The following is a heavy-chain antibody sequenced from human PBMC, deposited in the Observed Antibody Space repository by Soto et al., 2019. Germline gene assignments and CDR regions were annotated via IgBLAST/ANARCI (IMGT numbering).Heavy chain of an antibody. Sequence: EVHLVQSGGGLVQPGESLSLSCVASGFTFNDYAMHWVRQTPGKGLEWVAAISNRGSSAYYADSVKGRFTISIDKSTKTLSLHMHTLRVAYTAVYFCAKVFGDAATCFPCESWGQGIPVAVSP. CDR1: GFTFNDYA. CDR2: ISNRGSSA. D-gene: IGHD2-21*01. CDR3: AKVFGDAATCFPCES. V-gene: IGHV3-23*04. J-gene: IGHJ4*02.